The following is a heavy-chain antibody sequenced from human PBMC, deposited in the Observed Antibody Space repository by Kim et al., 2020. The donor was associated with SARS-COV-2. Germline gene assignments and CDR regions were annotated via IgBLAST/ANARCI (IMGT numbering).Heavy chain of an antibody. J-gene: IGHJ5*02. Sequence: GGSLRLSCAASGFTFSSYAMSWVRQAPGKGLEWVSAISGSGGSTYYADSVKGRFTISRDNSKNTLYLQMNSLRAEDTAVYYCAKFSFPAVAGPKFSWFDPWGQGTLVTVSS. D-gene: IGHD6-19*01. V-gene: IGHV3-23*01. CDR3: AKFSFPAVAGPKFSWFDP. CDR2: ISGSGGST. CDR1: GFTFSSYA.